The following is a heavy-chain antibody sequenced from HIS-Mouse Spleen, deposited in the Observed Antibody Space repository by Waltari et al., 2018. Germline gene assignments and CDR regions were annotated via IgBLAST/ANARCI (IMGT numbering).Heavy chain of an antibody. D-gene: IGHD7-27*01. J-gene: IGHJ5*02. V-gene: IGHV1-69*01. CDR1: GGTFSSYA. CDR2: SIPNYGTA. CDR3: ARNAGDEGWFDP. Sequence: QVQLVQSGAEVKKPGSSVKVSCKASGGTFSSYALSWVRQAPGQGLEWMGWSIPNYGTANDAQKLQGRVRITADESTSTAYMELSSLRSEDTAVYYCARNAGDEGWFDPWGQGTLVTVSS.